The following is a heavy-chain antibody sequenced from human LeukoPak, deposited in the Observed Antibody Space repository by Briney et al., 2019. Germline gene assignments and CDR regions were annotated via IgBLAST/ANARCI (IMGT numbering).Heavy chain of an antibody. CDR3: ARVEKYTSSGPTDP. CDR1: GGSISSSSYY. D-gene: IGHD6-13*01. CDR2: IFYSGCT. J-gene: IGHJ5*01. V-gene: IGHV4-39*07. Sequence: PSETLSLTCTVSGGSISSSSYYWGWFRQPPEKGLEWIGNIFYSGCTYYNPSLKSRVTISVDTPNNQFSLTLSSMTAADTAVYYCARVEKYTSSGPTDPWGQGTLVTVSS.